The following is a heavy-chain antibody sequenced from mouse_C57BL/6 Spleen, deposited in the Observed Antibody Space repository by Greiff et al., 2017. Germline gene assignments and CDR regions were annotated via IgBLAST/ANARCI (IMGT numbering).Heavy chain of an antibody. V-gene: IGHV2-4*01. CDR2: IWSGGST. CDR3: AKNWAGTGYWYFDV. Sequence: QVQLQQSGPGLVQPSQSLSITCTVSGFSLTSYGVHWVRQPPGKGLEWLGVIWSGGSTDYNAAFISRLSISKDNSKSQVFFKMNSLQADDTAIYYCAKNWAGTGYWYFDVWGTGTTVTVSS. J-gene: IGHJ1*03. CDR1: GFSLTSYG. D-gene: IGHD4-1*01.